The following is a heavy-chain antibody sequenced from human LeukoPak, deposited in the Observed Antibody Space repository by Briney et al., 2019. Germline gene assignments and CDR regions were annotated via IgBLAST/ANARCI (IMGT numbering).Heavy chain of an antibody. J-gene: IGHJ4*02. CDR3: ARIQSGYDSLSPLWY. CDR2: MNPNSGNT. Sequence: GASVKVSCKASGYTFTSYDINWVRQATGQGLEWMGWMNPNSGNTGYAQKFQGRVTMTRDTSTSTVYMELSSLRSEDTAVYYCARIQSGYDSLSPLWYWGQGTLVTVSS. CDR1: GYTFTSYD. V-gene: IGHV1-8*02. D-gene: IGHD5-12*01.